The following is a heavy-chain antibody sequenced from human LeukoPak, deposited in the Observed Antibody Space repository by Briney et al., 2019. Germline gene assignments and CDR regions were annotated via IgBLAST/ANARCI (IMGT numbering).Heavy chain of an antibody. Sequence: PSETLSLTCTVSGGSISSSSYYWGWIRQPPGKGLEWIGSIYYSGSTYYNPSLKSRVTISVDTSKNQFSLKLSSVTAADTAVYCCARRRRASVTATMIVEKAPALDAFDIWGQGTMVTVSS. J-gene: IGHJ3*02. D-gene: IGHD3-22*01. V-gene: IGHV4-39*07. CDR3: ARRRRASVTATMIVEKAPALDAFDI. CDR2: IYYSGST. CDR1: GGSISSSSYY.